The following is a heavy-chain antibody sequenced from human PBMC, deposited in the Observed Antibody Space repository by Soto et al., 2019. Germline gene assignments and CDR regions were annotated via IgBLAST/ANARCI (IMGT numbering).Heavy chain of an antibody. J-gene: IGHJ4*02. D-gene: IGHD3-22*01. CDR1: GFTFSSYS. CDR3: AREDNNYYDRSGYHLRYDY. V-gene: IGHV3-48*01. Sequence: QPVASLRLACEPSGFTFSSYSMNWVRQAPGKGLEWVSYISSSSSTIYYADSVKGRFTISRDNAKNSLYLQMNSLRAEDTAVYYCAREDNNYYDRSGYHLRYDYWGQGT. CDR2: ISSSSSTI.